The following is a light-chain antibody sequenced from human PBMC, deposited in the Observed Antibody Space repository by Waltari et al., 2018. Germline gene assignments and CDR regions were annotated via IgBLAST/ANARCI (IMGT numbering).Light chain of an antibody. CDR3: LLYDGSDQV. CDR1: AGAVTSGNY. V-gene: IGLV7-43*01. Sequence: QTVVTQAPSLPVSPGGAVTLTFASRAGAVTSGNYPNWIQQKPGQVPRSLIHSTTNRHSWTPARFSGSLLGGKAALTLSGVQPEDEAEYYCLLYDGSDQVFGGGTKLTVL. CDR2: STT. J-gene: IGLJ3*02.